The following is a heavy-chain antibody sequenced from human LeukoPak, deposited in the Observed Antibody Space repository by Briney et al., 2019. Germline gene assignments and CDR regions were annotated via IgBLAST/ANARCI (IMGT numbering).Heavy chain of an antibody. CDR3: AKRGVVIRVILVGFHKEAYYFDS. J-gene: IGHJ4*02. D-gene: IGHD3-22*01. CDR1: GITLSNYG. V-gene: IGHV3-23*01. CDR2: ISDSGGRT. Sequence: GRSLRLSCAVSGITLSNYGMSWVRQAPGKGLEWAAGISDSGGRTNYADSVKGRFTISRDNPKNTLYLQMNSLRAEDTAVYFCAKRGVVIRVILVGFHKEAYYFDSWGQGALVTVSS.